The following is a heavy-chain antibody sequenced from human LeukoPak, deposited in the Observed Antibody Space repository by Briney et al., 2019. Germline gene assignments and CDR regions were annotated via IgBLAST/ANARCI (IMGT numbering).Heavy chain of an antibody. CDR2: IIPILGIA. CDR3: ARTPVVPTAWFDP. D-gene: IGHD4/OR15-4a*01. J-gene: IGHJ5*02. V-gene: IGHV1-69*04. Sequence: ASVKVSCKASGGTFSSYAISWVRQAPGQGLEWMGRIIPILGIANYAQKFQGRVTITADKSTSTAYMELSSLRSEDTAVYYCARTPVVPTAWFDPWGQGTLVTVSS. CDR1: GGTFSSYA.